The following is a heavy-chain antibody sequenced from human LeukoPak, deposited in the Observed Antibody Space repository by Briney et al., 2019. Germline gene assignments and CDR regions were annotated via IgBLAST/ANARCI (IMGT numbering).Heavy chain of an antibody. CDR3: ARVYCSGGSCAHFDY. CDR2: IYHSGST. CDR1: GYSISSGYY. V-gene: IGHV4-38-2*01. D-gene: IGHD2-15*01. J-gene: IGHJ4*02. Sequence: SATLSLTCAVSGYSISSGYYWGWIRQPPGKGLEWIGSIYHSGSTYYNPSLKSRVPISVDTSKNQFSLKLSSVTAADTAVYYCARVYCSGGSCAHFDYWGQGTLVTVSS.